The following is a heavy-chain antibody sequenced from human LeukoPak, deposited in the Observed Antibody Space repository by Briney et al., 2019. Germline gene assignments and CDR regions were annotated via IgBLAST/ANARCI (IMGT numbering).Heavy chain of an antibody. V-gene: IGHV4-4*07. CDR3: ARGLPLYASDI. J-gene: IGHJ3*02. Sequence: SETLSLTCTVSGGSITSYFWSWIRQPAGKGLEYIGRIYASGSIDYNPSLKSRVTISVDTSKNQFSLKLSSVTAADTAVYYCARGLPLYASDIWGQGTMVTVSS. CDR1: GGSITSYF. CDR2: IYASGSI.